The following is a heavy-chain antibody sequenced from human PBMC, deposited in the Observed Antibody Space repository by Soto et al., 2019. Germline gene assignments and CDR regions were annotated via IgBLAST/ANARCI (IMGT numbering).Heavy chain of an antibody. D-gene: IGHD2-15*01. CDR2: IRSKTYGGTA. V-gene: IGHV3-49*05. CDR3: TVVATTFNC. Sequence: EVQLVESGGGWVKPGRSLRLSCTTSGFTFGDHAMSWFRQAPGKGLEWVGFIRSKTYGGTAEYAASVKGRFGVSRDDSKSIAYLQMNSLKTEDTAVYYCTVVATTFNCWGQGTLGTVSS. J-gene: IGHJ4*02. CDR1: GFTFGDHA.